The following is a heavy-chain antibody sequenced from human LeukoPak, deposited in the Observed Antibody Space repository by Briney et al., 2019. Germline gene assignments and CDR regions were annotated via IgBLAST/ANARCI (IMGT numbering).Heavy chain of an antibody. D-gene: IGHD3-22*01. CDR1: GGSFSGYY. Sequence: SETLSITCAVYGGSFSGYYWSWIRQPPGKGLEWIGEINHSGSTNYNPSLKSRVTISVDTSKNQFSLKLSSVTAADTAVYYCASPYYYDSSGYYIWGQGTLVTVSS. J-gene: IGHJ4*02. CDR3: ASPYYYDSSGYYI. V-gene: IGHV4-34*01. CDR2: INHSGST.